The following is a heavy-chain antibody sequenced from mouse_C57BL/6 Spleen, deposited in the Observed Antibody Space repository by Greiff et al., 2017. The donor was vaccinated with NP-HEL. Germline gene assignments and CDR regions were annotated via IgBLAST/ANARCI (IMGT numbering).Heavy chain of an antibody. D-gene: IGHD2-12*01. CDR3: ESAGYYSLYYFDY. J-gene: IGHJ2*01. CDR1: GFTFSSYA. V-gene: IGHV5-4*03. CDR2: ISDGGSYT. Sequence: EVKLLESGGGLVKPGGSLKLSCAASGFTFSSYAMSWVRQTPEKRLEWVATISDGGSYTYYTDNVKGRCTISRDNAKNNLYLQMSHLKSEDTAMYYCESAGYYSLYYFDYWGQGTTLTVSS.